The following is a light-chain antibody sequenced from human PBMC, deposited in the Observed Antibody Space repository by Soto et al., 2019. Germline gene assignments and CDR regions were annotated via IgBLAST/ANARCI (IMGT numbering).Light chain of an antibody. V-gene: IGLV1-51*01. CDR1: SSNIGNNY. J-gene: IGLJ1*01. CDR3: GTWDSSLRGV. Sequence: QSVLTQPPSVSAAPGQKVTISCSGSSSNIGNNYVSWYQQLPGTAPKLLIYDNNKRPSGIPDRFSGSKSGTSATLGITGLQTRDEADYYCGTWDSSLRGVFGTGTKVTVL. CDR2: DNN.